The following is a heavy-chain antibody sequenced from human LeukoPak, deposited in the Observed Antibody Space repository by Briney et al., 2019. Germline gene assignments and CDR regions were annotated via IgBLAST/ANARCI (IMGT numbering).Heavy chain of an antibody. Sequence: SETLSLTCTVSGGSISSSSYYWGWIRQPPGKGLEWIGSIYYSGSTNYNPSLKSRVTISVDTSKNQFSLKLSSVTAADTAVYYCARVSGSYLDYWGQGTLVTVSS. V-gene: IGHV4-39*07. J-gene: IGHJ4*02. CDR2: IYYSGST. D-gene: IGHD1-26*01. CDR1: GGSISSSSYY. CDR3: ARVSGSYLDY.